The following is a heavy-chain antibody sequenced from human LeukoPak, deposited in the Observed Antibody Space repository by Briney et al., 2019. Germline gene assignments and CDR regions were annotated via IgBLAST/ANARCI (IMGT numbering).Heavy chain of an antibody. Sequence: PGGSLRLSCAASGFTFSSFEMNWVRQAPGKGPEWISYITSSGSTMRYADSVKGRFTISRDNAKNSLYLQMSSLTAEDTAVYYCASRGSGSYSIYLDWWGQGTLVTVSS. CDR2: ITSSGSTM. J-gene: IGHJ4*02. CDR1: GFTFSSFE. V-gene: IGHV3-48*03. D-gene: IGHD3-10*01. CDR3: ASRGSGSYSIYLDW.